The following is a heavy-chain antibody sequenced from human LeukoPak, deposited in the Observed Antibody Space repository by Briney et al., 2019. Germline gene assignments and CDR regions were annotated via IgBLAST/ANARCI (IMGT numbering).Heavy chain of an antibody. J-gene: IGHJ4*02. CDR1: GYTFATYG. V-gene: IGHV1-18*01. CDR3: ARDLNGGYSYEDY. CDR2: ISTYNGDT. D-gene: IGHD5-18*01. Sequence: ASVKVSCNASGYTFATYGISWVRQAPGQGLEWMGCISTYNGDTNYAQKFQGRVTMTTDTSTSTAYMELRSLRSADTAVYYCARDLNGGYSYEDYWGQGTLVTVSS.